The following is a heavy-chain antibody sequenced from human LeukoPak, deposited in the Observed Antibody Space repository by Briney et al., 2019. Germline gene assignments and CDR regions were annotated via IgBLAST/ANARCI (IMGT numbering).Heavy chain of an antibody. J-gene: IGHJ3*02. Sequence: SETLSLTCAVYGGSFSGYYWSWIRQPPGKGLEWIGEINHSGSTNYNPSLKSRVTISVDTSKNQFSLKLSSVTAADTAVYYCAREKSYYAFDIWGQGTMVTVSS. CDR2: INHSGST. D-gene: IGHD1-26*01. CDR3: AREKSYYAFDI. V-gene: IGHV4-34*01. CDR1: GGSFSGYY.